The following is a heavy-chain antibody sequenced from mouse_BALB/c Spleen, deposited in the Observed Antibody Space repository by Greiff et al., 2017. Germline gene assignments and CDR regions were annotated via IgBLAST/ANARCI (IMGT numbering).Heavy chain of an antibody. J-gene: IGHJ2*01. CDR3: ARSNYRYLYFDY. CDR1: GFTFSSFG. D-gene: IGHD2-14*01. V-gene: IGHV5-17*02. Sequence: EVQRVESGGGLVQPGGSRKLSCAASGFTFSSFGMHWVRQAPEKGLEWVAYISSGSSTIYYADTVKGRFTISRDNPKNTLFLQMTSLRSEDTAMYYCARSNYRYLYFDYWGQGTTLTVSS. CDR2: ISSGSSTI.